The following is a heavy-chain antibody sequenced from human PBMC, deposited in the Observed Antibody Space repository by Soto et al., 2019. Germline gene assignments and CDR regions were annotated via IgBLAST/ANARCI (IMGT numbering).Heavy chain of an antibody. CDR2: ISGSGGST. CDR3: AKCLYDLGYEAYYYYYGMDV. D-gene: IGHD3-16*01. Sequence: GGSLRLSCAASGFTFSSYAMSWVRQAPGKGLEWVSAISGSGGSTYYADSVKGRFTISRDNSKNTLYLQMNSLRAEDTAVYYCAKCLYDLGYEAYYYYYGMDVWGQGTTVTVSS. V-gene: IGHV3-23*01. J-gene: IGHJ6*02. CDR1: GFTFSSYA.